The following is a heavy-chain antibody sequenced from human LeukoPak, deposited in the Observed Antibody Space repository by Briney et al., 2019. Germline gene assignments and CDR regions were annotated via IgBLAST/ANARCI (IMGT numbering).Heavy chain of an antibody. D-gene: IGHD5-18*01. V-gene: IGHV3-23*01. CDR1: GFTFSSYA. J-gene: IGHJ4*02. CDR2: ISGSGGST. CDR3: AKVGYSYGYYFDY. Sequence: GGSLRLSCAASGFTFSSYAMSWVRQAPGKGLEGVSAISGSGGSTYYADSVKGRFTISRDNSKNTLYLQMNSLRAEDTAVYYCAKVGYSYGYYFDYWGQGTLVTVSS.